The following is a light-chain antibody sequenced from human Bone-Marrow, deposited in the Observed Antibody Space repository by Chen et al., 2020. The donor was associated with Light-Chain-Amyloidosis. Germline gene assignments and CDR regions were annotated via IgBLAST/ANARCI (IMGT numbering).Light chain of an antibody. Sequence: QSALTPPASVSWSPGQSITISCTGTSSDVGSYNLVSWYQQHPGKAPKLMIYEGSKRPSGVSNRFSGSKSGNTASLTISGLQAEDEADYYCCSYAGSSTWVFGGGTKLTVL. J-gene: IGLJ3*02. CDR3: CSYAGSSTWV. CDR1: SSDVGSYNL. V-gene: IGLV2-23*01. CDR2: EGS.